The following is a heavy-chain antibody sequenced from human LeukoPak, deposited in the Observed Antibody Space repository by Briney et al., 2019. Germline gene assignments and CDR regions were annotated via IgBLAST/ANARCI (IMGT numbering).Heavy chain of an antibody. CDR3: ARVVSLSGIGYFDY. D-gene: IGHD3-10*01. Sequence: GGSLRLSCAAPGFTFDDYAMHWVRQAPGKGLEGVSVIHTGGDTYYPDSVQGRFAISRDSSKNTLHLQMNSLRAEDTAIYYCARVVSLSGIGYFDYWGRGTLVTVSS. CDR2: IHTGGDT. CDR1: GFTFDDYA. J-gene: IGHJ4*02. V-gene: IGHV3-53*01.